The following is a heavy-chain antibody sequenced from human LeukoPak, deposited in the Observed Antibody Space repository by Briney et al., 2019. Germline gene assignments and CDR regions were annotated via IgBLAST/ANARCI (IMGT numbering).Heavy chain of an antibody. CDR1: GFPFRSYE. Sequence: GGSLRLFHAASGFPFRSYELKWVRQAPGKGLECVSYITSSSSSSYYANSVKGPFTIDRDNAENSLYLQINPLKAEDTAVYYCGREGSHDAFDIWGQGTMVTVSS. V-gene: IGHV3-48*03. CDR3: GREGSHDAFDI. J-gene: IGHJ3*02. CDR2: ITSSSSSS. D-gene: IGHD3-10*01.